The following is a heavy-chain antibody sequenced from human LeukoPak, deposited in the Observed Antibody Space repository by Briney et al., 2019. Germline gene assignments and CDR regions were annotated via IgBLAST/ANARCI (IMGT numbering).Heavy chain of an antibody. D-gene: IGHD2-15*01. Sequence: GGSLRLSCAASGFPFDDYGMNWVRQAPGKGLEWVSGISHSGGTTYYADSVKGRFTISRDNSKSTLYLQMNSLRVEDTAVYYCAKTRLGYCSGGSCFDAFDIWGQGTMVTVSS. J-gene: IGHJ3*02. CDR1: GFPFDDYG. CDR2: ISHSGGTT. V-gene: IGHV3-23*01. CDR3: AKTRLGYCSGGSCFDAFDI.